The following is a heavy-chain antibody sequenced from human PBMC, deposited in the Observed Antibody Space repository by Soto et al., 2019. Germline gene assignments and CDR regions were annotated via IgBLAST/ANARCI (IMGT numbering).Heavy chain of an antibody. CDR2: IYYSGST. D-gene: IGHD3-3*01. Sequence: PSETLSLTCTVSGGSISSGDYYWSWIRQPPGKGLEWIGYIYYSGSTYYNPSLKSRVTISVDTSRNQFSLKLSSVTAADTSVYYCARSKRLRFLEWLTDFDYWGQGTLVTVSS. J-gene: IGHJ4*02. CDR3: ARSKRLRFLEWLTDFDY. V-gene: IGHV4-30-4*01. CDR1: GGSISSGDYY.